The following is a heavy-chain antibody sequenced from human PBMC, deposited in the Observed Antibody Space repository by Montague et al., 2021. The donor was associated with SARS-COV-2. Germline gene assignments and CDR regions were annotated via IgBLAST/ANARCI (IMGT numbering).Heavy chain of an antibody. V-gene: IGHV4-59*01. J-gene: IGHJ3*02. CDR1: GGSISSYY. CDR2: IYYSGST. CDR3: ARGSGWMGNAFDI. Sequence: SEPLSLTCTVPGGSISSYYWSWIRQPPGKGLEWIGYIYYSGSTNYNPSLKSRVTMSVDTSKNQFSLKLSSVTAADTAVYYCARGSGWMGNAFDIWGQGTMVTVSS. D-gene: IGHD6-19*01.